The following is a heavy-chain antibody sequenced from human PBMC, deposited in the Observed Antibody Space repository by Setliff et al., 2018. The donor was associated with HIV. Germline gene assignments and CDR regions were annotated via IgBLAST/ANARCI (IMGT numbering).Heavy chain of an antibody. Sequence: PSETLSLTCAVSSYSISSAYYWGWVRQPPGKGLEWIGSIYHSGSTHYNPSLKSRVTISVDTSKNQFSLKLSSVTAADTAVYYCARGVTGYYDSYGTPKLDYWGQGTLVTVSS. CDR2: IYHSGST. J-gene: IGHJ4*02. V-gene: IGHV4-38-2*01. D-gene: IGHD3-22*01. CDR3: ARGVTGYYDSYGTPKLDY. CDR1: SYSISSAYY.